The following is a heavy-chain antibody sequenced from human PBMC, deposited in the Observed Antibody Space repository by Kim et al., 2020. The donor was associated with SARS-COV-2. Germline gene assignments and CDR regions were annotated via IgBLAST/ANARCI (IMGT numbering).Heavy chain of an antibody. V-gene: IGHV4-31*03. D-gene: IGHD3-22*01. CDR1: VGSISSGGYY. CDR2: IYYSGST. Sequence: SETLSLTCTVSVGSISSGGYYWSWIRQHPGKGLEWIGYIYYSGSTYYNPSLKSRVTISVDTSKNQFSLKLSSVTAADTAVYYCARAPITMIVVVTAFDYWGQGTLVTVSS. J-gene: IGHJ4*02. CDR3: ARAPITMIVVVTAFDY.